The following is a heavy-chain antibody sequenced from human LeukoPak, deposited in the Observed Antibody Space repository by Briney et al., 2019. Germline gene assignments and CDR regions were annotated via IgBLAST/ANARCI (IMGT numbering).Heavy chain of an antibody. Sequence: GGSLRLSCAASGVTVSSNYMSWVRQAPGKGLEWVSVIFSGGSTYYAESAKGRFTISRDNSKNTLYLQMNSLRVEDTAVYYCARDAPYSSSWGNFDYWGQGTLVTVSS. V-gene: IGHV3-53*01. CDR1: GVTVSSNY. D-gene: IGHD6-13*01. CDR3: ARDAPYSSSWGNFDY. CDR2: IFSGGST. J-gene: IGHJ4*02.